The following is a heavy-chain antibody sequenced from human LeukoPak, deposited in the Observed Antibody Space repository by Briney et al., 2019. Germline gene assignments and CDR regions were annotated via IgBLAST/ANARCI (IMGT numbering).Heavy chain of an antibody. J-gene: IGHJ4*02. CDR2: IKQDGSEK. CDR1: GGSISSYY. D-gene: IGHD3-3*01. V-gene: IGHV3-7*01. CDR3: ARESYYDFC. Sequence: ETLSLTCTVSGGSISSYYWSWIRQPPGKGLEWVANIKQDGSEKNYVDSVKGRFIISRDNAKNSLYLQMNSLRAEDTAVYYCARESYYDFCWGQGTLVTVSS.